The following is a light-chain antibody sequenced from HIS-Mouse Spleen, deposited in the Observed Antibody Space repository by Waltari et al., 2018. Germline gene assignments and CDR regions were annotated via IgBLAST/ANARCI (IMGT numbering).Light chain of an antibody. Sequence: QSALTQPASVSGSPGQSITISCTGTSSDVGGYNYVSWYQQHPGQAPKLLIYDVSNPASGVANRVSGSKSGNTASLTISGLQAEDEADYYCSSYTSSSTRVFGGGTKLTVL. V-gene: IGLV2-14*03. CDR1: SSDVGGYNY. CDR2: DVS. J-gene: IGLJ3*02. CDR3: SSYTSSSTRV.